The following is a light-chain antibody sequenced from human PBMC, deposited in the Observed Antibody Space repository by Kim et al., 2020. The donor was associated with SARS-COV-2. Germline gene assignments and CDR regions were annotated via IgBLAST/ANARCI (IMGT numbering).Light chain of an antibody. CDR3: SSYTTSSTVI. CDR1: SSDIGGHNF. J-gene: IGLJ2*01. V-gene: IGLV2-14*03. CDR2: DVS. Sequence: QSALTQPASVSGSPGQPITISCTGTSSDIGGHNFVSWYQQHPGKAPKLMIYDVSDRPSGTSNRFSGSKSGNTASLTISGLQTEDEADYYCSSYTTSSTVIFGGGTKLTVL.